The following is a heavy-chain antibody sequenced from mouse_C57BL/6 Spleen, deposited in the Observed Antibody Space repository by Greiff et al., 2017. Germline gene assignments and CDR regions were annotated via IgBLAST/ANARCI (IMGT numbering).Heavy chain of an antibody. D-gene: IGHD1-1*01. V-gene: IGHV1-26*01. Sequence: EVQLQQSGPELVKPGASVKISCKASGYTFTDYYMNWVKQSHGKSLEWIGDINPNNGGTSYNQKFKGKATLTVDTSSSTAYMELRSLTSEDSAVYYCARYYGSRPAWFAYWGQGTLVTVSA. CDR3: ARYYGSRPAWFAY. J-gene: IGHJ3*01. CDR1: GYTFTDYY. CDR2: INPNNGGT.